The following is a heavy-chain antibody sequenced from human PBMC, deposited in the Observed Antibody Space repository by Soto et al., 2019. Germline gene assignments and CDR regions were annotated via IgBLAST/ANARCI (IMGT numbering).Heavy chain of an antibody. J-gene: IGHJ5*02. Sequence: QVHLVQSGAEVKKPGAAVKVSCKASGYTFTSYGISWVRHAPGQGREWMGWISAYNGNTNYAQKLQGRVTMTTDTSTSTAYMELRRRRADDTAVYYCARYYPSSCYIAVPGHNWFDPGGPGTIVTVSS. CDR1: GYTFTSYG. CDR2: ISAYNGNT. CDR3: ARYYPSSCYIAVPGHNWFDP. V-gene: IGHV1-18*01. D-gene: IGHD6-13*01.